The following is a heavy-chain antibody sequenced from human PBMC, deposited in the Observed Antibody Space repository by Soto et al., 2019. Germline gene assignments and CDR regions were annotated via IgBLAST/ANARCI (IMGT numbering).Heavy chain of an antibody. CDR3: ARSQYSSSLTGGMDV. J-gene: IGHJ6*02. D-gene: IGHD6-13*01. CDR1: GYSFTSYW. Sequence: HGESLKISCKGSGYSFTSYWISWVRQMPGKGLEWMGRIDPSDSYTNYSPSFQGHVTISADKSISTAYLQWSSLKASDTAMYYCARSQYSSSLTGGMDVWGQGTTVTVTS. CDR2: IDPSDSYT. V-gene: IGHV5-10-1*01.